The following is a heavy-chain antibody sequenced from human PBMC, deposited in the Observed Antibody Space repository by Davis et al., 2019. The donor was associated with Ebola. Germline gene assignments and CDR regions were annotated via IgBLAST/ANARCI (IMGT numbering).Heavy chain of an antibody. D-gene: IGHD3-3*01. CDR2: IVVGSGNT. Sequence: SVKVSCKASGFTFTSSAVQWVRQARGQRLEWIGWIVVGSGNTNYAQKFQERVTITRDMSTSTAYMELSSLRSEDTAVYYCARGYDFWSGYLDYWGQGTLVTVSS. CDR3: ARGYDFWSGYLDY. CDR1: GFTFTSSA. J-gene: IGHJ4*02. V-gene: IGHV1-58*01.